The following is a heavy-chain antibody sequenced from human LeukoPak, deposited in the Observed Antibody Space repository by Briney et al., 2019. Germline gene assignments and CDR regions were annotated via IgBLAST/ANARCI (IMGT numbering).Heavy chain of an antibody. Sequence: GGSLRLSCAASGFTFSSYWMSWVRQAQGKGLEWVANIKQDGSEKYYVDSVKGRFTISRDNAKNSLYLQMNSLRAEDTAVYYCARESRKVGATDYYYYYGMDVWGQGTTVTVSS. D-gene: IGHD1-26*01. V-gene: IGHV3-7*01. J-gene: IGHJ6*02. CDR2: IKQDGSEK. CDR1: GFTFSSYW. CDR3: ARESRKVGATDYYYYYGMDV.